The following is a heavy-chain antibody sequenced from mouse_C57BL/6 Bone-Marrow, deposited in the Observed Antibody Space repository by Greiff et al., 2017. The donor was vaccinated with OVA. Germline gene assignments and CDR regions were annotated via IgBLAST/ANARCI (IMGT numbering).Heavy chain of an antibody. CDR2: IWSGGST. Sequence: VKLMESGPGLVQPSQSLSITCTVSGFSLTSYGVHWVRQSPGKGLEWLGVIWSGGSTDYNAAFISRLSISKDNSKSQVFFKMNSLQADDTAIYYCASHYYGSSYHWYFDVWGTGTTVTVSS. J-gene: IGHJ1*03. CDR1: GFSLTSYG. CDR3: ASHYYGSSYHWYFDV. V-gene: IGHV2-2*01. D-gene: IGHD1-1*01.